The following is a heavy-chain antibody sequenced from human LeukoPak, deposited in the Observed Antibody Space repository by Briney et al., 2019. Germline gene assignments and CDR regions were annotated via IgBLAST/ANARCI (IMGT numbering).Heavy chain of an antibody. CDR3: ARDSALLWFGELDS. V-gene: IGHV4-30-4*01. Sequence: SETLSLTCSVSGGSISSGDYYWSWIRQTPGKVLEWIGNIYYSGSTNYNASLKSRITISLDTSRNQFSLKLTSVTAADTAVYFCARDSALLWFGELDSWGQGTVVTVSS. J-gene: IGHJ4*02. CDR1: GGSISSGDYY. D-gene: IGHD3-10*01. CDR2: IYYSGST.